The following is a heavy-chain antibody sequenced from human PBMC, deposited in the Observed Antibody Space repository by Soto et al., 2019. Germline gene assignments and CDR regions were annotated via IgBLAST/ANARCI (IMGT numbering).Heavy chain of an antibody. CDR1: GGSISSSSYY. Sequence: SETLSLTCTVSGGSISSSSYYWGWIRQPPGKGLEWIGSIYYSGSTYYNPSLKSRVTISVDTSKNQFSLKLSSVTAADTAVYYCARDTPPIAAAGTPFGSSAYYYGLDVWGQGTTVTVSS. D-gene: IGHD6-13*01. CDR2: IYYSGST. CDR3: ARDTPPIAAAGTPFGSSAYYYGLDV. V-gene: IGHV4-39*02. J-gene: IGHJ6*02.